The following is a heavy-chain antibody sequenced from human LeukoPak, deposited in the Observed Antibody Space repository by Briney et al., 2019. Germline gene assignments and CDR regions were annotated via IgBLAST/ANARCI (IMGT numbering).Heavy chain of an antibody. D-gene: IGHD1-26*01. CDR3: ARDRASTRSGSYFDY. CDR2: INHSGST. V-gene: IGHV4-34*01. CDR1: GGSFSGYY. J-gene: IGHJ4*02. Sequence: PSETLSLTCAVHGGSFSGYYWSWIRQPPGKGLEWIGEINHSGSTNYNPSLKSRVTISVDTSKNQFSLKLSSVTAADTAVYYCARDRASTRSGSYFDYWGQGTLVTVSS.